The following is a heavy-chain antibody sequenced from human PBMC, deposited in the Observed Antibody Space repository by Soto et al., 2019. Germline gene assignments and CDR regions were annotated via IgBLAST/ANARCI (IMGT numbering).Heavy chain of an antibody. Sequence: KPGGSLRLSCAASGFTFSSYSMNWVRQAPGKGLEWVSSISSSSSYIYYADSVKGRFTISRDNAKNSLYLQMNSLRAEDTAVYYCARAPTKRIAAAASSLIDYWGQGTLVTVSS. V-gene: IGHV3-21*01. CDR1: GFTFSSYS. CDR2: ISSSSSYI. CDR3: ARAPTKRIAAAASSLIDY. D-gene: IGHD6-13*01. J-gene: IGHJ4*02.